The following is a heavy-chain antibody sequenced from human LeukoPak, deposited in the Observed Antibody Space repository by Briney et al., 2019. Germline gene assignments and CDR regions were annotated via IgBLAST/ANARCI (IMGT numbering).Heavy chain of an antibody. CDR3: ARAGPQQVTEYYGMDV. Sequence: ASETVSHKASGYTFTNYGISWLRQAPGQGLAGMGWISPYNGNTNYAQKLQGRVTMSTDTSTSTAYMELRSLRSDDTAVYYCARAGPQQVTEYYGMDVWGEGSTVTVSS. CDR1: GYTFTNYG. J-gene: IGHJ6*01. D-gene: IGHD4-23*01. V-gene: IGHV1-18*01. CDR2: ISPYNGNT.